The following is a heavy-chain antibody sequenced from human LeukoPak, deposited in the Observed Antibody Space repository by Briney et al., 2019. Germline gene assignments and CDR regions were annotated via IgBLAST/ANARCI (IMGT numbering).Heavy chain of an antibody. CDR3: ATQDVVVPTAAQRPLDY. D-gene: IGHD2-2*01. J-gene: IGHJ4*02. CDR1: GGSISTSSFY. Sequence: SETLSLTCIVSGGSISTSSFYWDWIRQPPGKGLEWIGSIYYSGSSYYNPSLKSRVTMSVDTSKNQFSLKLSSVTAADTAVYYCATQDVVVPTAAQRPLDYWGQGTLATVSS. CDR2: IYYSGSS. V-gene: IGHV4-39*01.